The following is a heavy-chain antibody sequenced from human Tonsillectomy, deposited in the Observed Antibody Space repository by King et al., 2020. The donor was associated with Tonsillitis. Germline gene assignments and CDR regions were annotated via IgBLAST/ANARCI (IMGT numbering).Heavy chain of an antibody. CDR3: TRSAQLAAFDS. V-gene: IGHV3-73*02. D-gene: IGHD6-6*01. CDR1: GFGFSDSA. Sequence: VQLVESGGGLVQPGGSLKLSCAASGFGFSDSAIHWVRQASQASGKGLEWVGRIRSKANSYATAFAASVKGRFTISRDDSKNTANLLMNSLKTEDTAVYYCTRSAQLAAFDSWGQGTLVTVYS. CDR2: IRSKANSYAT. J-gene: IGHJ4*02.